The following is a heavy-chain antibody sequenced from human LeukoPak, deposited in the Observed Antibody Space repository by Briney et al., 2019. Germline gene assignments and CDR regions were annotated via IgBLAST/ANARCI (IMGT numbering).Heavy chain of an antibody. CDR2: IYPGDSDT. V-gene: IGHV5-51*01. CDR1: GYSFTSYW. J-gene: IGHJ2*01. Sequence: GESLKISCKGSGYSFTSYWIGWVRQMPGKGLEWMGIIYPGDSDTRYSPTFQGQVTVSADKSISTAYLQWSSLKASDTAMYYCARRSEYYERWYFDLWGRGTLVTVSS. CDR3: ARRSEYYERWYFDL. D-gene: IGHD3-22*01.